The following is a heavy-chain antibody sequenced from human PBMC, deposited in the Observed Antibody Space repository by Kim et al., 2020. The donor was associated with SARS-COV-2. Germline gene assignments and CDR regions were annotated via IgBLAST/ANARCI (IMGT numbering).Heavy chain of an antibody. D-gene: IGHD3-10*01. CDR3: ATYYGSGSYYNYPLGY. CDR1: GYSFTSYW. CDR2: IYPGDSDT. J-gene: IGHJ4*02. Sequence: GESLKISCKGSGYSFTSYWIGWVRQMPGKGLEWMGIIYPGDSDTRYSPSFQGQVTISADKSISTAYLQWSSLKASDTAMYYCATYYGSGSYYNYPLGYWGQGTLVTVSS. V-gene: IGHV5-51*01.